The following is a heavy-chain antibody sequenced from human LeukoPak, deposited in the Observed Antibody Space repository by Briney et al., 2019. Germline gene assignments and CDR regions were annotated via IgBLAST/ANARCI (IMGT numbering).Heavy chain of an antibody. CDR1: GGSFSGYQ. D-gene: IGHD3-22*01. J-gene: IGHJ3*01. V-gene: IGHV4-34*01. CDR2: ITHSGRT. CDR3: ARGLEYYDSSGYHYLDAFDL. Sequence: SETLSLTCVVYGGSFSGYQWSWIRQPPGKGLEWIGEITHSGRTKYNPSLKGRVSISGDTSDKQFSLKLSSVTAADTAVYYCARGLEYYDSSGYHYLDAFDLWGQGTMVTVSS.